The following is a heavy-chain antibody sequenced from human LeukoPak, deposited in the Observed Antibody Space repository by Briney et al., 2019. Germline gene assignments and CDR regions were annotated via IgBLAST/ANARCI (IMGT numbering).Heavy chain of an antibody. V-gene: IGHV3-7*04. CDR1: GFTFSNAW. Sequence: PGGSLRLSCAASGFTFSNAWMSWVRQAPGKGLDWVANIKPDGREQYYVDSVRGRFTVSRDNAKNSLYLQMNSLSAEDTAAYYCARDNNAAFDIWGLGTMVTVST. D-gene: IGHD2-2*01. CDR3: ARDNNAAFDI. CDR2: IKPDGREQ. J-gene: IGHJ3*02.